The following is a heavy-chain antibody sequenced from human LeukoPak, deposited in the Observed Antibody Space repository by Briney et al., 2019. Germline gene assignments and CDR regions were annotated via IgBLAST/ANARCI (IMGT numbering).Heavy chain of an antibody. V-gene: IGHV4-30-2*01. CDR3: ARALVYSSGPVGVPRFDP. J-gene: IGHJ5*02. CDR2: IYHSGST. CDR1: GGSISSYS. D-gene: IGHD3-22*01. Sequence: NPSETLSLTCTVSGGSISSYSWSWIRQPPGKGLEWIGYIYHSGSTYYNPSLKSRVTISVDRSKNQFSLKLSSVTAADTAVYYCARALVYSSGPVGVPRFDPWGQGTLVTVSS.